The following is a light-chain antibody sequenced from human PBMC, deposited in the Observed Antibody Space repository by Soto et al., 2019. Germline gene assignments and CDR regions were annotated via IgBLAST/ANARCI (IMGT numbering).Light chain of an antibody. CDR2: DAS. CDR3: QQRSNRPT. Sequence: EIVLTQSPATLSLSPGERATLSCRASQSVSSYLAWYQQKPGQAPRLLIYDASNRATGIPARFSGSGSGTDFTLTISSLEPEDVAVYYCQQRSNRPTFGQGTKLEI. V-gene: IGKV3-11*01. CDR1: QSVSSY. J-gene: IGKJ2*01.